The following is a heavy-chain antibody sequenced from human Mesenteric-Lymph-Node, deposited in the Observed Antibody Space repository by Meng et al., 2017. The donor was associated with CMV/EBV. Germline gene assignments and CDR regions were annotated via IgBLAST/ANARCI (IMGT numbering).Heavy chain of an antibody. CDR1: GFTFSTYS. Sequence: GGSLRLSCAASGFTFSTYSMNWVRQAPGKGLDWVSYISGTTGAIYYADSVRGRFTISRDNAKNSLYLQMNSLRAEDTAVYYCARGFIVAYLPDYWGQGTLVTVSS. D-gene: IGHD5-12*01. V-gene: IGHV3-48*04. CDR3: ARGFIVAYLPDY. CDR2: ISGTTGAI. J-gene: IGHJ4*02.